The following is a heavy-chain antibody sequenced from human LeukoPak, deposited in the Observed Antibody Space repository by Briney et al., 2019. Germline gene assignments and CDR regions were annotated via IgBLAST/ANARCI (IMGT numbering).Heavy chain of an antibody. CDR1: GYTFTGYY. CDR2: INPNSGGT. D-gene: IGHD3-22*01. J-gene: IGHJ5*02. CDR3: ARVFYDSSGYYYNWFDP. Sequence: GASVKVSCKASGYTFTGYYMHWVRQAPGQGLEWMGWINPNSGGTNYAQKFQGRVTMTRDTSISTAYMKLSRLRSDDTAVYYCARVFYDSSGYYYNWFDPWGQGTLVTVSS. V-gene: IGHV1-2*02.